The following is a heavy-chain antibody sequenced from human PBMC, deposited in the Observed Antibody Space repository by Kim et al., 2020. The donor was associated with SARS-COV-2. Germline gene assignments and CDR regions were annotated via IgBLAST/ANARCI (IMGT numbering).Heavy chain of an antibody. J-gene: IGHJ4*02. Sequence: GGSLRLSCAASGFTFSSYAMHWVRQAPGKGLEWVAVISYDGSNKYYADSVKGRFTISRDNSKNTLYLQMNSLRAEDTAVYYCARVPIADYFDYWGQETLVTVSS. V-gene: IGHV3-30-3*01. CDR3: ARVPIADYFDY. CDR1: GFTFSSYA. D-gene: IGHD6-13*01. CDR2: ISYDGSNK.